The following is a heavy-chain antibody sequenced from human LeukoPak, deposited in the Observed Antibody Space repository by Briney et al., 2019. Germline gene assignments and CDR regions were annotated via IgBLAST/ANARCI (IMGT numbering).Heavy chain of an antibody. D-gene: IGHD6-13*01. Sequence: SETLSLTCTVSGGSISSYYWSWIRQPPGKGLKWIGYIYYSGSTNYNPPLKSRVTISVDTSKNQFSLKLSSVTAADTAVYYCARHSGSWYGYFQHWGQGTLVTVSS. V-gene: IGHV4-59*01. J-gene: IGHJ1*01. CDR3: ARHSGSWYGYFQH. CDR1: GGSISSYY. CDR2: IYYSGST.